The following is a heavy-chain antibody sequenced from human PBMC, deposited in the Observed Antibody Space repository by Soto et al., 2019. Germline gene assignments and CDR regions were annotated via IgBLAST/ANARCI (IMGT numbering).Heavy chain of an antibody. Sequence: GGSLRLSCAASGFTFSSYAMSWVRQAPGKGLEWVSAISGSGGSTYYADSVKGRFTISRDNSKNTLYLQMNSLRAEDTAVYYCAKDREKSYYDFWSGYYFDYWGQGTLVTVSS. CDR1: GFTFSSYA. V-gene: IGHV3-23*01. CDR2: ISGSGGST. CDR3: AKDREKSYYDFWSGYYFDY. D-gene: IGHD3-3*01. J-gene: IGHJ4*02.